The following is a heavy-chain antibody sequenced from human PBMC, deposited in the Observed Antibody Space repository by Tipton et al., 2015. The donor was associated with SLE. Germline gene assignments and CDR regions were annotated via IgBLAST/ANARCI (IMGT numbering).Heavy chain of an antibody. D-gene: IGHD3-22*01. CDR1: GFTFSSYS. CDR2: ISSSSSTI. V-gene: IGHV3-48*01. CDR3: AKGKYDSSGHDAFDI. J-gene: IGHJ3*02. Sequence: GSLRLSCAASGFTFSSYSMNWVRQAPGKGLEWVSYISSSSSTIYYADSVKGRFTISRDNAKNTLYLQMNSLRAEDTAVYYCAKGKYDSSGHDAFDIWGQGTMVTVSS.